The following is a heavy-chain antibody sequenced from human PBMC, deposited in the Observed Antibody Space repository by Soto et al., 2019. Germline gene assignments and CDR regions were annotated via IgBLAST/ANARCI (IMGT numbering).Heavy chain of an antibody. D-gene: IGHD6-13*01. V-gene: IGHV3-21*01. CDR1: GFTFRSFT. CDR3: TRDASRDSSARGWFDP. CDR2: ISSNSAYI. J-gene: IGHJ5*02. Sequence: AGRSLRLSCAASGFTFRSFTMNWVRQAPGKGLEWVSTISSNSAYIYYTDALRGRFTISRDNAKNSLHLQMNSLRAEDTAVYYCTRDASRDSSARGWFDPWGPGTLVTVSS.